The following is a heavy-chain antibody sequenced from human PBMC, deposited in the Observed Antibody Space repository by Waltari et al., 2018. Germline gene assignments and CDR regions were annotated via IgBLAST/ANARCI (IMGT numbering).Heavy chain of an antibody. Sequence: EVHLVQSGPEVRKPGESLQLSCKCSGYRFASYCVGWFRQLPGHGLEWMGIIYPGDANTRYSPSFQGQVTISADKSISTAYLQWSSLKAADTAMYYCARHRPDSYDFWSGYHRYGMDVWGQGTTVTVSS. CDR3: ARHRPDSYDFWSGYHRYGMDV. CDR1: GYRFASYC. D-gene: IGHD3-3*01. V-gene: IGHV5-51*01. CDR2: IYPGDANT. J-gene: IGHJ6*02.